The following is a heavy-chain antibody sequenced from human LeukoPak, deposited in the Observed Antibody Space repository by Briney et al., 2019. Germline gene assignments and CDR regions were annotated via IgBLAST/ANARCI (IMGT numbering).Heavy chain of an antibody. J-gene: IGHJ4*02. CDR1: GYSISSGYY. D-gene: IGHD3-10*01. V-gene: IGHV4-38-2*02. CDR2: IYHSGST. CDR3: ARDKVGLWFGELLEV. Sequence: SETLSLTCTVSGYSISSGYYWGWIRQPPGKGLEWIGSIYHSGSTYYNPSLKSRVTISVDTSKNQFSLKLSSVTAADTAVYYCARDKVGLWFGELLEVWGQGTLVTVSS.